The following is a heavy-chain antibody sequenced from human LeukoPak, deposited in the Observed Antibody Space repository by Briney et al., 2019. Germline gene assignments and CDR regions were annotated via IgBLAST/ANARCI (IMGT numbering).Heavy chain of an antibody. V-gene: IGHV3-7*01. CDR1: GFSFSGYW. CDR3: ARRYFDY. Sequence: GGSLRLSCVGSGFSFSGYWMSWVRQAPGKGLEWVANIKQDGSEKYYVDSVKGRFTISRDNAKNSLCLQMNSLRAEDTAVYYCARRYFDYWGQGTLVTVSS. CDR2: IKQDGSEK. J-gene: IGHJ4*02.